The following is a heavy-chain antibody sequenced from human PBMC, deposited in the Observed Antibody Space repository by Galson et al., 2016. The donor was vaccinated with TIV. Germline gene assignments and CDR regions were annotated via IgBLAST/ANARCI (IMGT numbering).Heavy chain of an antibody. CDR2: IIPIFRSP. Sequence: SVKVSCKASGGSFSNYAINWVRQAPGQGLEWMGGIIPIFRSPNYAQRFQGRVTITADESTSTAFVELSSLRSDDTAVYYCARPSDSSWYFDLWGRGIPVIVSS. D-gene: IGHD6-13*01. CDR3: ARPSDSSWYFDL. V-gene: IGHV1-69*13. CDR1: GGSFSNYA. J-gene: IGHJ2*01.